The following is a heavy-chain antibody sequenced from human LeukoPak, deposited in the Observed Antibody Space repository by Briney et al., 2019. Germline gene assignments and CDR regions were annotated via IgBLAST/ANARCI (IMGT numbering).Heavy chain of an antibody. CDR1: GYPISSVYY. V-gene: IGHV4-38-2*02. CDR3: ASLPTTVTAFSY. D-gene: IGHD4-17*01. CDR2: INHGGST. Sequence: SETLSLTCSVSGYPISSVYYWGWIRRPPGKGLEWIGSINHGGSTDYNPSLKSRVIMSIDTSKNHFSLKLTSVTAADTAVYYCASLPTTVTAFSYWGQGTLVTVSS. J-gene: IGHJ4*02.